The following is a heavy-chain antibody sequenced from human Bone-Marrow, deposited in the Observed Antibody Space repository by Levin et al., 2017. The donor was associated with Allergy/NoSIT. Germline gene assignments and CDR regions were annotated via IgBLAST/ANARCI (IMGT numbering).Heavy chain of an antibody. Sequence: LSLTCAASGFPLIDSQISWVRQAPGRGLEWVSIIYPGDSTYYGDSVKGRFTISKDNSKNTMYLQINSLRAEDTAVYYCARVVEYSGSYSDYFDYWGQGTLVTVSS. CDR1: GFPLIDSQ. D-gene: IGHD1-26*01. CDR2: IYPGDST. CDR3: ARVVEYSGSYSDYFDY. V-gene: IGHV3-66*01. J-gene: IGHJ4*02.